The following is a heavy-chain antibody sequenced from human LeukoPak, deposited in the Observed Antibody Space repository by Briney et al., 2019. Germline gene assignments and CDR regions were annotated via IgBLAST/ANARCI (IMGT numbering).Heavy chain of an antibody. J-gene: IGHJ4*02. CDR2: IYPGDSDA. D-gene: IGHD1-26*01. Sequence: GGSLKISCKGSGYSFTNYWIGWLRQMPGKGLKWMGIIYPGDSDARYSPSFQGQGTISADKSISTAYLQWSSLKASDTAMYYCARRRDLYSGSYYPFDYWGQGTLVTVSS. CDR1: GYSFTNYW. V-gene: IGHV5-51*01. CDR3: ARRRDLYSGSYYPFDY.